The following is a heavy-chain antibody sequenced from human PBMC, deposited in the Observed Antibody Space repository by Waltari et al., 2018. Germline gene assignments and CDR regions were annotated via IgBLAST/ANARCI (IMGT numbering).Heavy chain of an antibody. CDR3: ARTKPSSIGAFDI. CDR1: GFTYGSYH. Sequence: EGQLVESGGGLVPPGGTLRLSCAASGFTYGSYHRNWVRQAPGKGLEWVSYIRSSSSTIYYADSVKGRFTISRDNAKNSLYLQMNSLRAEDTAVYYCARTKPSSIGAFDIWCQGTMVTVSS. V-gene: IGHV3-48*04. J-gene: IGHJ3*02. D-gene: IGHD2-21*01. CDR2: IRSSSSTI.